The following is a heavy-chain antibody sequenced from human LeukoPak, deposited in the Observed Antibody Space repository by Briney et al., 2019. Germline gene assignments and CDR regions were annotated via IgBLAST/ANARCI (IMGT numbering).Heavy chain of an antibody. D-gene: IGHD4-17*01. V-gene: IGHV3-23*01. J-gene: IGHJ3*02. CDR3: AKDPNGDYLGAFDS. CDR1: GFTVSSNY. Sequence: GGSLRLSCAASGFTVSSNYMSWVRQAPGKGLEWVSAISGSGGSTYYADSVKGRFTISRDNSKNTLYLQMSSLRVEDTAIYYCAKDPNGDYLGAFDSWGQGTMVTVSS. CDR2: ISGSGGST.